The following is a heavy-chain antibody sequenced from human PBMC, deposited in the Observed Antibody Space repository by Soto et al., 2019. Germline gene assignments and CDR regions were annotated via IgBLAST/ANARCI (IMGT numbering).Heavy chain of an antibody. D-gene: IGHD3-9*01. CDR2: ISYSGST. CDR1: GGSISGYY. J-gene: IGHJ3*01. V-gene: IGHV4-59*08. Sequence: PSETLSLTCTVSGGSISGYYWSWIRQSPGKGLEYIGYISYSGSTNYNPSLKSRVTTSLDTSKHQFSLKLSSVTAADTAVYYCASLNFDILTGYYAFDLWGQGTMVTVSS. CDR3: ASLNFDILTGYYAFDL.